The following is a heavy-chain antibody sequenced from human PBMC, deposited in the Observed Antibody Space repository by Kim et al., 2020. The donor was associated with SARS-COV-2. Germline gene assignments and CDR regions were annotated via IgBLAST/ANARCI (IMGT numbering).Heavy chain of an antibody. CDR2: INTNTVNP. D-gene: IGHD3-10*01. J-gene: IGHJ3*01. Sequence: ASVKVSCKTSGNSFSSYAMNWVRQAPGQGLEWMGWINTNTVNPTYAQGFTGRFVFSLDTSVSTTYLQITGLKSEDTAVYYCATSMLYGVITAFDLWGQGTMVTVSS. V-gene: IGHV7-4-1*02. CDR1: GNSFSSYA. CDR3: ATSMLYGVITAFDL.